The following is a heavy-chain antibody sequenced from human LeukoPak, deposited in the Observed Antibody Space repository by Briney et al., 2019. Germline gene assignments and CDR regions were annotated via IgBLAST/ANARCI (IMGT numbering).Heavy chain of an antibody. D-gene: IGHD4-11*01. V-gene: IGHV3-74*01. Sequence: GGSLGLSCAASGFTFSSSWMYWVRQAPGKGLVWVSRINSDESITTYADSVKGRFTISRDNAKNTLYLQMNSLRAEDTAVYYCARGLVPGFLDYWGQGTPVTVSS. CDR1: GFTFSSSW. J-gene: IGHJ4*02. CDR3: ARGLVPGFLDY. CDR2: INSDESIT.